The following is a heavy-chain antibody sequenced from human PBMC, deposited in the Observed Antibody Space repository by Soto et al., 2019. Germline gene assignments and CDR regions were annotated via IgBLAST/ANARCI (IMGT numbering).Heavy chain of an antibody. CDR3: ARVPIAVAGPIGFDP. CDR2: TYYRSRFFS. D-gene: IGHD6-19*01. Sequence: SQTLSLTCAISGDSVSSYSAAWNWIRQSPSGGLEWLGRTYYRSRFFSDYAESVKSRIIINPDTSKNQFSLQLKSVTPEDTAVYYCARVPIAVAGPIGFDPWGQGTLVTVSS. CDR1: GDSVSSYSAA. V-gene: IGHV6-1*01. J-gene: IGHJ5*02.